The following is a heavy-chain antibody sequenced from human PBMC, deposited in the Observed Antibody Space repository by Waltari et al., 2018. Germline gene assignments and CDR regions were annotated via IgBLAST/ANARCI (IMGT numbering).Heavy chain of an antibody. CDR1: GFTFSSYA. CDR3: AKDSRNYDILTGPEEDAFDI. J-gene: IGHJ3*02. V-gene: IGHV3-23*01. CDR2: ISGSGGST. D-gene: IGHD3-9*01. Sequence: EVQLLESGGGLVQPGGSLRLSCAASGFTFSSYAMSWVRTAPGKGLGWVSAISGSGGSTYYADSVKGRFTISRDNSKNTLYLQMNSLRAEDTAVYYCAKDSRNYDILTGPEEDAFDIWGQGTMVTVSS.